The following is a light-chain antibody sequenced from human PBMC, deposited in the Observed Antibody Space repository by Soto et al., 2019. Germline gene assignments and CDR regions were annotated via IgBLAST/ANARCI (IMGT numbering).Light chain of an antibody. CDR3: QQLHSYPLT. V-gene: IGKV1-39*01. Sequence: DIQMTQSPSSLSASVGDRVTITCRASQSISSYLNWYQQKPGKAPKLLIYAASSLQRGVPSRFSGSGSGTDFTLTISSLQPEDFATYYCQQLHSYPLTFGGGTKVDIK. CDR2: AAS. CDR1: QSISSY. J-gene: IGKJ4*01.